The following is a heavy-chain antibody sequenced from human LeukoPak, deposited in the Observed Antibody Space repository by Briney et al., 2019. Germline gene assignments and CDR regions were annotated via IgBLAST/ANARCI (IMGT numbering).Heavy chain of an antibody. V-gene: IGHV3-23*01. J-gene: IGHJ4*02. Sequence: PGGSLRLSCAASGFTFSSYAMSWIRQAPGKGLEWVSAISGSGGSTYYADSVKGRFTISRDNSKNTLYLQMNSLRAEDTAVYYCAKAFYDFWRLDYWGQGTLVTVSS. D-gene: IGHD3-3*01. CDR1: GFTFSSYA. CDR2: ISGSGGST. CDR3: AKAFYDFWRLDY.